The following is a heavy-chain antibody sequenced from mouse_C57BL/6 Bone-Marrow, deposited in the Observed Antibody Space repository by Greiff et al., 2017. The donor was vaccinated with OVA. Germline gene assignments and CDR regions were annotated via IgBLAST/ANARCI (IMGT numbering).Heavy chain of an antibody. D-gene: IGHD2-5*01. J-gene: IGHJ2*01. CDR2: IHPNSGST. Sequence: QVQLQQSGAELVKPGASVKLSCKASGYTFTSYWMHWVKQRPGQGLEWIGMIHPNSGSTNYNEKFKSKATLTVDKSSSTAYMQLSSLTSEDSAVYYCARHYSNPYFDYWGQGTTLTVSS. CDR1: GYTFTSYW. CDR3: ARHYSNPYFDY. V-gene: IGHV1-64*01.